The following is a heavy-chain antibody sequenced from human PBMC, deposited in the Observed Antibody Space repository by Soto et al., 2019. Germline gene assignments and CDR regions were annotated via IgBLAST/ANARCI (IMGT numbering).Heavy chain of an antibody. V-gene: IGHV1-69*06. CDR3: ARVLKGYYDSSGYAFDI. CDR2: IIPIFGTA. D-gene: IGHD3-22*01. J-gene: IGHJ3*02. Sequence: QVQLVQSGAEVKKPGSSVKVSCKASGGTFSSYAISWVRQAPGQGLEWMGGIIPIFGTANYAQKFQGRVTITADKSTSTAYMELSSLGSEETAVSYWARVLKGYYDSSGYAFDIWGQGTMVTVSS. CDR1: GGTFSSYA.